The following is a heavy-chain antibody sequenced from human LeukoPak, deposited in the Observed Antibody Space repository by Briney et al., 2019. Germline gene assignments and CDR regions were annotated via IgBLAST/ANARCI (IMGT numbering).Heavy chain of an antibody. D-gene: IGHD4-23*01. CDR1: GGSISSSSYY. Sequence: SETLSLTCTVSGGSISSSSYYWGWIRQPPGKGLEWIGSIYYSGSTYYNPPLKSRFTISVHTSKNLFSLKLSSVTAADTAVYYCARTDYGGRRHFDYWGQGTLVTVSS. V-gene: IGHV4-39*01. J-gene: IGHJ4*02. CDR2: IYYSGST. CDR3: ARTDYGGRRHFDY.